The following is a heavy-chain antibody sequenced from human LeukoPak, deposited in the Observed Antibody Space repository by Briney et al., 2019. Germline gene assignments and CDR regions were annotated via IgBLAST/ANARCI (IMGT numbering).Heavy chain of an antibody. Sequence: ASVKVSCKASGYTFTSYGISWVRQAPGQGLEWMGLISAYNGNTNYAQKLQGRVTMTTDTSTSTAHMELRSLRSDDTAVYYCARDLTRDGYNGDYWGQGTLVTVSS. CDR2: ISAYNGNT. V-gene: IGHV1-18*01. CDR1: GYTFTSYG. J-gene: IGHJ4*02. CDR3: ARDLTRDGYNGDY. D-gene: IGHD5-24*01.